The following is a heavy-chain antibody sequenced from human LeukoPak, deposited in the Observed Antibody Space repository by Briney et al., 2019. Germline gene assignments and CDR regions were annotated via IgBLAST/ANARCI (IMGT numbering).Heavy chain of an antibody. V-gene: IGHV1-2*02. D-gene: IGHD4-17*01. Sequence: GASVKVSCKASGYTFTGYYMHWVRQAPGQGLEWMGWINPNSGGTNYAQKFQGRVTMTRDTSISTAYMELSRLRSDDTAVYYCARAAVTRNHYYYYGMDVWGQGTTVTVSS. J-gene: IGHJ6*02. CDR1: GYTFTGYY. CDR2: INPNSGGT. CDR3: ARAAVTRNHYYYYGMDV.